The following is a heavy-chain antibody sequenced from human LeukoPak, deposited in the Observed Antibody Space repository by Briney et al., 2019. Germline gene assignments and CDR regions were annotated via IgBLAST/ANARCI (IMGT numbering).Heavy chain of an antibody. J-gene: IGHJ5*02. V-gene: IGHV1-8*01. CDR3: ARAVYYYDSSGYYSNTFDP. CDR2: MNPNSGNT. Sequence: ASVKVSCKASGYTFTSYDINWVRQATGQGLEWMGWMNPNSGNTGYAQKFQGRVTMTRNTSISTGYMELSSLRYEDTAVYYCARAVYYYDSSGYYSNTFDPWGQGTLVTVSS. CDR1: GYTFTSYD. D-gene: IGHD3-22*01.